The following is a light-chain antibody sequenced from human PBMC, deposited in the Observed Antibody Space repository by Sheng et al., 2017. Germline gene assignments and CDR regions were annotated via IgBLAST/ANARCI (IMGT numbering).Light chain of an antibody. CDR3: QQYNSYLWT. Sequence: EIVLTQSPATLSLSPGERATLSCRASQSVSSYLAWYQQKPGQAPRLLIYGASSRATGIPDRFSGSGSGTDFTLTINSLQSEDFATYYCQQYNSYLWT. CDR1: QSVSSY. CDR2: GAS. J-gene: IGKJ1*01. V-gene: IGKV3D-15*01.